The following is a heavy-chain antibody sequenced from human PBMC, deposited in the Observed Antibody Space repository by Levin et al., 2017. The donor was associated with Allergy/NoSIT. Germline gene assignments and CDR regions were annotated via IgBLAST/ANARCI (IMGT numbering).Heavy chain of an antibody. CDR1: GFTFNTYI. CDR2: ISSTSSSI. J-gene: IGHJ4*02. V-gene: IGHV3-21*01. Sequence: GGSLRLSCAASGFTFNTYIMNWVRQAPGRGLEWVSAISSTSSSIYYANSVKGRFTISRDNTENSLYLQMNSLRAEDTAVYYCARGRYSESSGYYYRDFDYWGQGTLVTVSS. D-gene: IGHD3-22*01. CDR3: ARGRYSESSGYYYRDFDY.